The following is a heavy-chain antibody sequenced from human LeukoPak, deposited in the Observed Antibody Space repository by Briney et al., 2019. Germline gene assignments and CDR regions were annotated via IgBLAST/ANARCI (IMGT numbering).Heavy chain of an antibody. D-gene: IGHD3-10*01. J-gene: IGHJ4*02. Sequence: SETLSLTCTVSGGSISSGVYYWSWIRHHPGKGLEWIGYIYYSGSTYYNPSLKSRVTISVDTSKNQFSLKLSSVTAAVTAVYYCARLAFGEVSSNYYRSGSNWGQGTLVTVSS. CDR1: GGSISSGVYY. CDR2: IYYSGST. V-gene: IGHV4-31*03. CDR3: ARLAFGEVSSNYYRSGSN.